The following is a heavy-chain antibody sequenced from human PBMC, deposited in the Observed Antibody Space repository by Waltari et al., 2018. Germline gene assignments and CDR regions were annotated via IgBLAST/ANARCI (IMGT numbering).Heavy chain of an antibody. Sequence: EVQLVQSGVEVKKPGESLRISCKGSGYTFSDYKITWVRQMPGKGLEWMGSISPRYSSTNSSPSFQGHVTISLDKSISTAYLQWNSLEASDTAIFYCAIAGAGNFDLWGRGTLVTVSS. CDR1: GYTFSDYK. CDR2: ISPRYSST. V-gene: IGHV5-10-1*03. D-gene: IGHD6-19*01. J-gene: IGHJ2*01. CDR3: AIAGAGNFDL.